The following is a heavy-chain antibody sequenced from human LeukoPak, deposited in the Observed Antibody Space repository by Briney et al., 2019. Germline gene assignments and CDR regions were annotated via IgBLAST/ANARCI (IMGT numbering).Heavy chain of an antibody. V-gene: IGHV3-48*04. CDR3: AGGGGSSYIYYYYMDV. CDR2: ISSRSTTI. J-gene: IGHJ6*03. CDR1: GFTFSTYS. Sequence: GGSLRLSCAASGFTFSTYSMNWVRQAPGKGLEWVSYISSRSTTIYYADSVKGRFTISRDNAKNSLYLQMNSLRAEDTAVYYCAGGGGSSYIYYYYMDVWGKGTTVTVSS. D-gene: IGHD6-6*01.